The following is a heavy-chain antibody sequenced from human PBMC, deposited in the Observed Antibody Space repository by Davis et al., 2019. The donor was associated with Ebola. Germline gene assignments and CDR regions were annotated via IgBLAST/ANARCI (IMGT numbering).Heavy chain of an antibody. CDR3: ARVARGRPYYYYGMDV. J-gene: IGHJ6*02. CDR2: IWYDGSNK. V-gene: IGHV3-33*01. Sequence: GGSLRLSCAASGFTFSSYGMHWVRQAPGKGLEWVAVIWYDGSNKYYADSVKGRFTISRDNSKNTLYLQMNSLRAEDTAVYYCARVARGRPYYYYGMDVWGQGTTVTVSS. D-gene: IGHD6-6*01. CDR1: GFTFSSYG.